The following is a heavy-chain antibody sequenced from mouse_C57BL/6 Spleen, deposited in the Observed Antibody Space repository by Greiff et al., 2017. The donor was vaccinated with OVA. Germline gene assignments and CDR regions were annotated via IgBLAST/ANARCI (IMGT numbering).Heavy chain of an antibody. D-gene: IGHD1-1*01. CDR2: INPSNGGT. J-gene: IGHJ2*01. V-gene: IGHV1-53*01. CDR1: GYTFTSYW. Sequence: VQLQQPGPELVKPGASVKLSCKASGYTFTSYWMHWVKQRPGQGLEWMGKINPSNGGTNYNEKLMSKATLTVDKSSSTAYMQLSSLTSEDSTVYYWATSDYSGSSPGYCFDYWGQGTTLTVSS. CDR3: ATSDYSGSSPGYCFDY.